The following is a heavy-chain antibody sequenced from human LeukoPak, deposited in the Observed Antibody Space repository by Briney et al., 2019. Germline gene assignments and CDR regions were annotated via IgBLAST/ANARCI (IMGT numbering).Heavy chain of an antibody. V-gene: IGHV1-69*05. CDR3: ARPVQGYYDSSGYYD. Sequence: SVKVSCKASGGTFSSYAISWVRQAPGQGLEWMGRIIPIFGTANYAQKFQGRVTITTDESTSTAYMELSSLRSEDTAVYYCARPVQGYYDSSGYYDWGQGTLVTVSS. CDR1: GGTFSSYA. CDR2: IIPIFGTA. D-gene: IGHD3-22*01. J-gene: IGHJ4*02.